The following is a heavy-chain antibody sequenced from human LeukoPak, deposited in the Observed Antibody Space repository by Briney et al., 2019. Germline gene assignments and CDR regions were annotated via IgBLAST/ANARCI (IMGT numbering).Heavy chain of an antibody. CDR3: ARHGVLEYYYDSSGYPRLYYFDY. J-gene: IGHJ4*02. Sequence: SETLSLTCTVFGGSISSSSYYWGWIRQPPGKGLEWIGSIYYSGSTYYNPSLKSRVTISVDTSKNQFSLKLSSVTAADTAVYYCARHGVLEYYYDSSGYPRLYYFDYWGQGTLVTVSS. CDR1: GGSISSSSYY. V-gene: IGHV4-39*01. CDR2: IYYSGST. D-gene: IGHD3-22*01.